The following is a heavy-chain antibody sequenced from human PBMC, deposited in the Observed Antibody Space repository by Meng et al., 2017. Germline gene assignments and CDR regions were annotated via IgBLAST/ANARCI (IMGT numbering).Heavy chain of an antibody. Sequence: LSCAGYGGSFSGYYWSWIRQPPGKGLEWSGEINHSGSTNYNPSLKSRVTISVDTSKNQFSLKLSSVTAADTAVYYCARGAVVVVAATLFDYWGQGTLVTVSS. J-gene: IGHJ4*02. CDR2: INHSGST. V-gene: IGHV4-34*01. CDR3: ARGAVVVVAATLFDY. CDR1: GGSFSGYY. D-gene: IGHD2-15*01.